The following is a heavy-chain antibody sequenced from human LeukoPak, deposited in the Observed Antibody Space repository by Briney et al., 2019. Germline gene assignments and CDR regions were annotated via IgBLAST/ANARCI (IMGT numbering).Heavy chain of an antibody. D-gene: IGHD2/OR15-2a*01. CDR3: AKGPHFTGDFDY. J-gene: IGHJ4*02. CDR2: ISGSGGST. V-gene: IGHV3-23*01. CDR1: GFTLSSYA. Sequence: GGSLRLSCAASGFTLSSYAMSWVRQAPGKGLEWVSAISGSGGSTYYADSVKGRFTISRDNSKNTLYLQMNSLRAEDTAVYYCAKGPHFTGDFDYWGQGTLVTVSS.